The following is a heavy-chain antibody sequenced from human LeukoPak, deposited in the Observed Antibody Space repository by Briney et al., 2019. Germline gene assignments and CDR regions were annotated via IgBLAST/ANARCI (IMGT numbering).Heavy chain of an antibody. V-gene: IGHV4-59*12. CDR1: GGSISSYY. Sequence: SETLSLTCTVSGGSISSYYWSWIRQPPGKGLEWIGYIYYSGSTNYNPSLKSRVTISVDTSKNQFSLRLSSVTAADTAVYYCARWGTYASTSNWFDPWGQGTMVTVSS. J-gene: IGHJ5*02. CDR3: ARWGTYASTSNWFDP. CDR2: IYYSGST. D-gene: IGHD2-2*01.